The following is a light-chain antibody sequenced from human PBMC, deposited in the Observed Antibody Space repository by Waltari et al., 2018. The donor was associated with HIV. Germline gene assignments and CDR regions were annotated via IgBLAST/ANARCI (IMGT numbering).Light chain of an antibody. V-gene: IGLV2-11*01. J-gene: IGLJ2*01. Sequence: QSALTQPRSVSGSPGQSVTISCTGTSSDVGVYNFVSWYQPHPGKAPKPMIYYVIKRPPGVPDRFSGSKSGNTSSLTISGLQAEDEADYYCCSYAGSYPVVFGGGTKLTVL. CDR2: YVI. CDR1: SSDVGVYNF. CDR3: CSYAGSYPVV.